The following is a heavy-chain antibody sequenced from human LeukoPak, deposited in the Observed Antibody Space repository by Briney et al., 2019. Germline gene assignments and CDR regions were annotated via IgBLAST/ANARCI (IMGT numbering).Heavy chain of an antibody. V-gene: IGHV3-15*01. J-gene: IGHJ4*02. CDR3: TTPTI. Sequence: GGSLRLSCAASAFTVSSNYMSWVRQAPGKGLEWVGRIKGKTDGGTTDYAAPVKGRFTISRDDSKNTLYLQMNSLKTEDTAVYYCTTPTIWGQGTLVTVSS. CDR2: IKGKTDGGTT. D-gene: IGHD4/OR15-4a*01. CDR1: AFTVSSNY.